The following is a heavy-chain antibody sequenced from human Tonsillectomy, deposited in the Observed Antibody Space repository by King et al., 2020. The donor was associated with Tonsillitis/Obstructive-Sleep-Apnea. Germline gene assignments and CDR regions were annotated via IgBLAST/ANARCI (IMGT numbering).Heavy chain of an antibody. CDR3: GRDVAVVAGPGDDAFDI. CDR2: IIPMFGTA. Sequence: VQLVESGAEVKKPGSSVKVSCKASGGTFSTYGISWVRQAPGQGLEWMGGIIPMFGTANYAQKFQGRVTITADESTSTAYMVLSSLRSDDTAVYYCGRDVAVVAGPGDDAFDIWGQGTLVTVS. CDR1: GGTFSTYG. V-gene: IGHV1-69*01. J-gene: IGHJ3*02. D-gene: IGHD6-19*01.